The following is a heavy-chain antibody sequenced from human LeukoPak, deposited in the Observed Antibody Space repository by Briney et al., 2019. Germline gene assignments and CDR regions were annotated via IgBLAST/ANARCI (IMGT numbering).Heavy chain of an antibody. Sequence: GGSLRLSCAASGFTVSSNYMSWVRQAPGKGLEWVSVVYSGGNTYYADSGMGRFTISRDNSKNTLYLQMNSLSAEDTAVYYCARRLLTVPSRFHWYFDLWGRGTMVTVSS. CDR3: ARRLLTVPSRFHWYFDL. D-gene: IGHD4-17*01. CDR2: VYSGGNT. CDR1: GFTVSSNY. V-gene: IGHV3-66*01. J-gene: IGHJ2*01.